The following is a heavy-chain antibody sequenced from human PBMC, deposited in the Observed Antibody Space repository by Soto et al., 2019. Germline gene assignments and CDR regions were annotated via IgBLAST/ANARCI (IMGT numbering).Heavy chain of an antibody. Sequence: QVQLVQSGAEVKKPGSSVKVSCKASGGTFSSYAISWVRQAPGQGLEWMGGIIPIFGTANYAQKFQGRVTIPADESTITAYMELSSLRSEDTAVYYCARDTIDCSGGSCYSSFFDYWGQGTLVTVSS. CDR3: ARDTIDCSGGSCYSSFFDY. CDR2: IIPIFGTA. J-gene: IGHJ4*02. D-gene: IGHD2-15*01. CDR1: GGTFSSYA. V-gene: IGHV1-69*12.